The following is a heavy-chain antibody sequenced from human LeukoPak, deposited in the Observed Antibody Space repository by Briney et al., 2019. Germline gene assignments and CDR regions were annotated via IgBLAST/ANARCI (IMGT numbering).Heavy chain of an antibody. CDR1: GFTFSDYY. J-gene: IGHJ3*02. CDR2: IKQDGSEK. V-gene: IGHV3-7*01. CDR3: ARVYDSSGYDAFDI. Sequence: PGGSLRLSCAASGFTFSDYYMSWIRQAPGKGLEWVANIKQDGSEKYYVDSVKGRFTISRDNAKNSLYLQMNSLRAEDTAVYYCARVYDSSGYDAFDIWGQGTMVTVSS. D-gene: IGHD3-22*01.